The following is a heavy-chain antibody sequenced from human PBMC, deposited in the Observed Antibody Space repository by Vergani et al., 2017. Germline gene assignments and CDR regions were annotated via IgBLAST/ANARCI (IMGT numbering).Heavy chain of an antibody. J-gene: IGHJ2*01. CDR1: GGTFSSYA. Sequence: QVQLVQSGAEVKKPGSSVKVSCKASGGTFSSYAISWVRQAPGQGLEGMGRIIPIFGTANYAQKFQGRVTSTADKSTSTAYMELSSLRSEDTAVYYCASGGYSYGPHWYVDLWGRGTLVTVSS. CDR3: ASGGYSYGPHWYVDL. V-gene: IGHV1-69*14. CDR2: IIPIFGTA. D-gene: IGHD5-18*01.